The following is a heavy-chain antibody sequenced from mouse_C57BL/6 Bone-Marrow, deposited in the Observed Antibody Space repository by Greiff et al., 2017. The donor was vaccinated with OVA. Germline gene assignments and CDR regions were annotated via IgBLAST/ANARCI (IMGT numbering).Heavy chain of an antibody. V-gene: IGHV1-53*01. Sequence: QVQLQQPETELVKPGASVKLSCKASGYTFTSYWIHWVKQRPGQGLEWIGNINPRNGGTDYSEKFKSKATLTVDKSSSTAYMQLSSLSSEESAAYYCARGWLPYAMDYWGQGTSVTVSA. CDR1: GYTFTSYW. D-gene: IGHD2-3*01. CDR2: INPRNGGT. J-gene: IGHJ4*01. CDR3: ARGWLPYAMDY.